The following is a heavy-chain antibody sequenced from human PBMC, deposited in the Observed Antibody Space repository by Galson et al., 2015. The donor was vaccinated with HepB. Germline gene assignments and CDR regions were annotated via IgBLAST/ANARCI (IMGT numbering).Heavy chain of an antibody. CDR1: GFTFSSYG. J-gene: IGHJ6*02. V-gene: IGHV3-30*18. D-gene: IGHD2-15*01. CDR3: AKGRLGYCSGGSCSLYYYGMDV. CDR2: ISYDGSNK. Sequence: SLRLSCAASGFTFSSYGMHWVRQAPGKGLEWVAVISYDGSNKYYADSVKGRFTISRDNSKNTLYLQMNSLRAEDTAVYYCAKGRLGYCSGGSCSLYYYGMDVWGQGTTVTVSS.